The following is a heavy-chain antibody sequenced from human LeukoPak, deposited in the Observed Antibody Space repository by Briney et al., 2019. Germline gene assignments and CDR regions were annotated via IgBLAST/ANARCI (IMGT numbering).Heavy chain of an antibody. V-gene: IGHV4-61*01. CDR3: ARRSWYRADARFDI. J-gene: IGHJ3*02. CDR1: GGSVNSGSYY. Sequence: SETLSLTCSVSGGSVNSGSYYWSWIRQTPGKGLEWIGEINRSKSINYNPSLLSRVTISVDTSKNQFSLELRIVTAADTAVYYCARRSWYRADARFDIWSQGTKVTVSS. CDR2: INRSKSI. D-gene: IGHD6-13*01.